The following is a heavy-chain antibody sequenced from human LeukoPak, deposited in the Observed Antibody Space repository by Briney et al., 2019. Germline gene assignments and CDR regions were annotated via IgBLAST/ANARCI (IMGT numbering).Heavy chain of an antibody. CDR2: IYPNTGAT. V-gene: IGHV1-2*02. Sequence: GASVKVSCKAPGYTFTGYYMHWVRQAPGQGLEWMGYIYPNTGATKYAQKSQGRVTMTRDTSISTAYMELSGLRSDDTAIYYCGTLLSNGPFDYWGQGSLVTVSS. CDR1: GYTFTGYY. J-gene: IGHJ4*02. CDR3: GTLLSNGPFDY.